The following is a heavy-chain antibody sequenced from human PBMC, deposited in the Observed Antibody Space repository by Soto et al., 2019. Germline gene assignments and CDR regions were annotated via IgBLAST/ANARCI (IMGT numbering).Heavy chain of an antibody. Sequence: PSETLSLTCTVSGGSISTYDWTWIRQPPGKGLEWIGYIHYSGSTNYNPSLKGRVTILVDMSKNQFSLKLRSVTAADTAVYYCAGDRSYNYGYWWFDPWGQGTLVTVSS. V-gene: IGHV4-59*01. CDR3: AGDRSYNYGYWWFDP. CDR1: GGSISTYD. CDR2: IHYSGST. D-gene: IGHD5-18*01. J-gene: IGHJ5*02.